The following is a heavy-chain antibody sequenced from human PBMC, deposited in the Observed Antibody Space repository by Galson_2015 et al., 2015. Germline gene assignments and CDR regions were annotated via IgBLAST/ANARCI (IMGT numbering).Heavy chain of an antibody. CDR1: GFTVSSNY. Sequence: SLRLSCAASGFTVSSNYMSWVRQAPGKGLEWVSVIYSGGSTYYADSVKGRFTISRDNSKNTLYLQMNSLRAEDTAVYYCAREMGATTEDAFDIWGQGTMVTVSS. J-gene: IGHJ3*02. V-gene: IGHV3-66*01. D-gene: IGHD1-26*01. CDR2: IYSGGST. CDR3: AREMGATTEDAFDI.